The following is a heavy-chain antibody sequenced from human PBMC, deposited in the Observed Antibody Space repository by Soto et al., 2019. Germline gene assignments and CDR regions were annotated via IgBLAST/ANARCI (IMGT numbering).Heavy chain of an antibody. Sequence: QVQLVQSGTEVKKPGASVKVSCKASGYTFTNYGISWVRQAPGQGLEWMGWISAYNGNTNYAQKLHGRVTMTTDTSTSTAYMELRSLRSDDTAVYYCARESAYESSGYEEDYWGQGTLVTVSS. V-gene: IGHV1-18*01. CDR1: GYTFTNYG. J-gene: IGHJ4*02. CDR3: ARESAYESSGYEEDY. CDR2: ISAYNGNT. D-gene: IGHD3-22*01.